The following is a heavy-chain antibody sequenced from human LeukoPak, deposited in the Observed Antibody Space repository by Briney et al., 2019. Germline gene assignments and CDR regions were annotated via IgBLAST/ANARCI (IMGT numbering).Heavy chain of an antibody. CDR2: IYSGGKT. CDR3: ARDGDDTTNW. Sequence: PGGSLRLSCAASDLTVGSNYMTCGRQAPRKGLEWVSVIYSGGKTFYADSVKGRFTISRDDSKNTLYLQMNSLRAEDTAIYYCARDGDDTTNWWGQGTLVTVSS. V-gene: IGHV3-53*01. J-gene: IGHJ4*02. D-gene: IGHD2-8*01. CDR1: DLTVGSNY.